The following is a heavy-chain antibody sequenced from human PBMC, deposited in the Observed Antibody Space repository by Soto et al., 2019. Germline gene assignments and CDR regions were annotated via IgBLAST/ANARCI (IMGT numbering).Heavy chain of an antibody. CDR3: ARGTSSWSWKFDY. V-gene: IGHV1-46*01. Sequence: ASVKVSCKASGYTFTSYFIQWVRQAPGQGLEWVGIINPNDGTTSYAQKFQGRATMTRDTSTSTVYMDLSSLRSEDTAVYYCARGTSSWSWKFDYWGQGILVTVSS. D-gene: IGHD6-13*01. CDR2: INPNDGTT. J-gene: IGHJ4*02. CDR1: GYTFTSYF.